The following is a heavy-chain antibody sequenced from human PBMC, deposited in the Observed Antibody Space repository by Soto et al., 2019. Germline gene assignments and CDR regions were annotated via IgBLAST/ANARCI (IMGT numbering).Heavy chain of an antibody. CDR3: ARDYGEVFGLDSYYYYGMEV. Sequence: PGGSLRLSCAAAGFTFSSYGMHWVRQAPGKGLEWVAVIWYDGSNKYYADSVKGRFTISRDNSKNTLYLQMNSLRAEDTAVYYCARDYGEVFGLDSYYYYGMEVWGQGTTVTVSS. CDR1: GFTFSSYG. J-gene: IGHJ6*02. CDR2: IWYDGSNK. D-gene: IGHD3-3*01. V-gene: IGHV3-33*01.